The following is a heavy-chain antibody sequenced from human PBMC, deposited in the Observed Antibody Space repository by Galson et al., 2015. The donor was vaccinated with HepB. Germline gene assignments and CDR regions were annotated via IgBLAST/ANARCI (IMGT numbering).Heavy chain of an antibody. Sequence: TLSLTCAVYGGSFSDSYWSWIRQPPGKGLEWIGEINHRGSTNYNPSLKSRVTISVDTSKIQFSLQLSSVTAADTAIYYCAKYTSGWASFDYWGQGTLVTVSS. CDR2: INHRGST. CDR1: GGSFSDSY. CDR3: AKYTSGWASFDY. J-gene: IGHJ4*02. D-gene: IGHD6-19*01. V-gene: IGHV4-34*01.